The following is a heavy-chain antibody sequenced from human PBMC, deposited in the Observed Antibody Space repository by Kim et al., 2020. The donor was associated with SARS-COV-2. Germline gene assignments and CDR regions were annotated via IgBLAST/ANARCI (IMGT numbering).Heavy chain of an antibody. J-gene: IGHJ4*02. CDR3: ARGFRSGSYPFDY. Sequence: YNPSLKRRVTISVETSKNQFSLKLSSVAAADTAVYYCARGFRSGSYPFDYWGQGTLVTVSS. V-gene: IGHV4-34*01. D-gene: IGHD1-26*01.